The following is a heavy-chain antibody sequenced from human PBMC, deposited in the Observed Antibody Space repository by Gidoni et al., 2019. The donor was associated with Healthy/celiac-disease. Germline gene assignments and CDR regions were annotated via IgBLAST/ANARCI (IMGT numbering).Heavy chain of an antibody. V-gene: IGHV3-21*01. D-gene: IGHD5-12*01. CDR1: GFTFSSFS. Sequence: EVQMVESGGGLVKPGGSLRLSCAASGFTFSSFSMNWVRQAPGKGLELVSSISSISSYIYYADSVKGLFTISRDNAKNSLYLQMNSLRSEDTAVYYCARGYSGYDSPGYYYMDVWGKGTTVTVSS. J-gene: IGHJ6*03. CDR2: ISSISSYI. CDR3: ARGYSGYDSPGYYYMDV.